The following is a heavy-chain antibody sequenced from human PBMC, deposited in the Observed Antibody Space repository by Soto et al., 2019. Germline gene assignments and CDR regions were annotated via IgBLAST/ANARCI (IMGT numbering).Heavy chain of an antibody. J-gene: IGHJ4*02. V-gene: IGHV1-3*01. CDR2: INAGNGNT. CDR3: AKDLITIFGVAVDY. D-gene: IGHD3-3*01. Sequence: GASVKVSCKASGYTFTSYAMHWVRQAPGQRLEWMGWINAGNGNTKYSQKFQGRVTITRDTSASTAYMELSSLRSEDTAVYYCAKDLITIFGVAVDYWGQGTLVTVSS. CDR1: GYTFTSYA.